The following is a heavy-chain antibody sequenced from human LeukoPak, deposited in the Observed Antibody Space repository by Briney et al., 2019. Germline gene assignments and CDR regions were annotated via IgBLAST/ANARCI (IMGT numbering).Heavy chain of an antibody. V-gene: IGHV3-53*05. J-gene: IGHJ6*02. CDR2: IYTGGST. D-gene: IGHD2-15*01. CDR3: VRGYSFGPYGMDV. CDR1: GFTVSSDY. Sequence: GGSLRLSCAASGFTVSSDYMSWVRQAPGKGLEWVSVIYTGGSTYYADSVKGRFTISRDNSKNTLYLQMSSLRAEDTAVYFCVRGYSFGPYGMDVWGQGTTVTVSS.